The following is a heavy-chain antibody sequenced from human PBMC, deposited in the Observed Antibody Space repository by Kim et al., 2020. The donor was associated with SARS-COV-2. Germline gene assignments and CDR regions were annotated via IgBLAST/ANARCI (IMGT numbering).Heavy chain of an antibody. V-gene: IGHV4-38-2*02. Sequence: SETLSLTCTVSGYSISSGYYWGWIRQPPGKGLEWIGSIYHSGSTYYNPSLKSRVTISVDTSKNQFSLKLSSVTAADTAVYYCARDRRTTSTRILWFGEPTFDPWGQGTLVTVSS. CDR2: IYHSGST. CDR1: GYSISSGYY. CDR3: ARDRRTTSTRILWFGEPTFDP. D-gene: IGHD3-10*01. J-gene: IGHJ5*02.